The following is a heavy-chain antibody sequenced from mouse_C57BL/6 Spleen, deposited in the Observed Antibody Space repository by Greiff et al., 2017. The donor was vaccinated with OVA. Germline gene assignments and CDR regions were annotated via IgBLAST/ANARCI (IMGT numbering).Heavy chain of an antibody. CDR1: GFTFSSYT. CDR3: ARNGIYYGNYYAMDY. V-gene: IGHV5-9*01. Sequence: EVKLVESGGGLVKLGGSLKLSCAASGFTFSSYTMSWVRQTPEKRLEWVATLSGGGGNTYYPDSVKGRFTISRDNAKNTLYLQMSSLRSEDTALYYCARNGIYYGNYYAMDYWGQGTSVTVSS. D-gene: IGHD2-1*01. CDR2: LSGGGGNT. J-gene: IGHJ4*01.